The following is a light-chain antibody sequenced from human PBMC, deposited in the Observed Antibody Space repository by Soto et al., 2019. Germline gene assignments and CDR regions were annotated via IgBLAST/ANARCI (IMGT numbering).Light chain of an antibody. CDR1: QSLVHSDGIAY. CDR3: MQGTHWPIT. CDR2: KVS. Sequence: DVVLTQSPLSLPVTLGQPASISHRSTQSLVHSDGIAYFSWFQQRPGRSPRRLIYKVSNRDSGVPARFSGSGSGTDFALKISRVEAEDVGVYYCMQGTHWPITFGQGTRLEIK. V-gene: IGKV2-30*02. J-gene: IGKJ5*01.